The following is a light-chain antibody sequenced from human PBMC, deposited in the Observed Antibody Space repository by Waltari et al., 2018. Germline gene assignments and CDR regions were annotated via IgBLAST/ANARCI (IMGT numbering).Light chain of an antibody. J-gene: IGLJ2*01. V-gene: IGLV3-27*01. CDR3: YSAADHREI. CDR2: KDS. CDR1: ILAKKKKY. Sequence: SYELTQPSSVSVSPGQTARITCSGDILAKKKKYARWFQRKPGQAPILVIFKDSERPSGIPGRFSGSSSGTTVTLTISGAQVEDEADYYCYSAADHREIFGGGTKLTVL.